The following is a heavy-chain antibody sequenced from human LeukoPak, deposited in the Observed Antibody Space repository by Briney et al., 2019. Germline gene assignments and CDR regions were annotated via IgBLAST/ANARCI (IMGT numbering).Heavy chain of an antibody. CDR1: GFTFSSYA. J-gene: IGHJ4*02. Sequence: LSGGSLRLSCAASGFTFSSYAMSWVRQAPGKGLEWVSAISGSGGSTYYADSVKGRFTISRDNSKNTLYLQMNSLRAEDTAVYYCARDGYYYDSSGYYFDYWGQGTLVTVSS. V-gene: IGHV3-23*01. D-gene: IGHD3-22*01. CDR3: ARDGYYYDSSGYYFDY. CDR2: ISGSGGST.